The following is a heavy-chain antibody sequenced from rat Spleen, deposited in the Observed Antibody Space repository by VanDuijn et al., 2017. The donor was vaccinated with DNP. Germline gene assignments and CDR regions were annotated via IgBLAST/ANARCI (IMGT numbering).Heavy chain of an antibody. Sequence: EVQLVETGGGLVQPGRSLRLSCAASGFTFSSYWMYWVRQAPGKGLEWISSINTDGGNTYYPDSVKGRFTISRDNAKSTLYLQMDSLRSEDTATYYCATHGPGYKDYFDYWGQGVMVTVSS. CDR3: ATHGPGYKDYFDY. CDR1: GFTFSSYW. V-gene: IGHV5-58*01. CDR2: INTDGGNT. D-gene: IGHD1-4*01. J-gene: IGHJ2*01.